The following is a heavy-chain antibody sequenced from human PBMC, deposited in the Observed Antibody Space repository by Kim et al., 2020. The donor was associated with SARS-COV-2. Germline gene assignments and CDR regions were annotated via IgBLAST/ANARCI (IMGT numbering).Heavy chain of an antibody. CDR2: IYYSGST. CDR3: ARDPCYYGSGSYYPRPLFDY. D-gene: IGHD3-10*01. V-gene: IGHV4-39*07. Sequence: SETLSLTCTVSGGSISSSSYYWGWIRQPPGKGLEWIGSIYYSGSTYYNPSLKSRVTISVDTSKNQFSLKLSSVTAADTAVYYCARDPCYYGSGSYYPRPLFDYWGQGTLVTVSS. CDR1: GGSISSSSYY. J-gene: IGHJ4*02.